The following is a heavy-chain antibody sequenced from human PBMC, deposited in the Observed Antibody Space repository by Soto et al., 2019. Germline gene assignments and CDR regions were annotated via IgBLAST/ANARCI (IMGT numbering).Heavy chain of an antibody. J-gene: IGHJ3*01. CDR1: GFPVSSNY. Sequence: PGGSLRLSCAASGFPVSSNYMSWVRQAPGKGLEWVSVIYSGGSTYYADSVKGRFTISRDNSKNTLYLQMNSLRAEDTAVYYCARGTLEYSGYDYAFDVWGQGTMVTVSS. V-gene: IGHV3-66*01. CDR3: ARGTLEYSGYDYAFDV. CDR2: IYSGGST. D-gene: IGHD5-12*01.